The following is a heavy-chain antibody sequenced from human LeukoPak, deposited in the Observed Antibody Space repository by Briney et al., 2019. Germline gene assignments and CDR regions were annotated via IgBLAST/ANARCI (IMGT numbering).Heavy chain of an antibody. D-gene: IGHD6-13*01. CDR3: ARDFKAEQQLVQVFDY. Sequence: PGGSLRLSCAASGLTVSSNYMSWVRQAPGKGLEWVSSIYSGGSTYYADSVKGRFTISRDNSKNTLYLQMNSLRAEDTAVYYCARDFKAEQQLVQVFDYWGQGTLVTVSS. V-gene: IGHV3-66*01. CDR1: GLTVSSNY. CDR2: IYSGGST. J-gene: IGHJ4*02.